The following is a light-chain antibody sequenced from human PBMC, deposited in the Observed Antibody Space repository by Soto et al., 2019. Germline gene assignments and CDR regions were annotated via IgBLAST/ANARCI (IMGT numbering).Light chain of an antibody. Sequence: QSVLTQPPSASGSPGQSVTISCTGTKSDIGVYDFVSWYQHHPGKAPRLIIYEVVQRPSGVPDRFSGSKSGNTASLTVSGLQAADEADYYCSSYTSTSSYVFGGGTKVTVL. J-gene: IGLJ1*01. V-gene: IGLV2-8*01. CDR1: KSDIGVYDF. CDR3: SSYTSTSSYV. CDR2: EVV.